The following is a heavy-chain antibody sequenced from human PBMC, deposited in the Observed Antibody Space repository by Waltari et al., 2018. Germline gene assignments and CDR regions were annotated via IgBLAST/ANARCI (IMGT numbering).Heavy chain of an antibody. D-gene: IGHD3-10*01. CDR1: GYSISSGYY. J-gene: IGHJ3*02. CDR3: ARRIITMEGRDAFDI. Sequence: QVQLQESGPGLVKPSETLSLTCAVSGYSISSGYYWGWIRQPPGKGLEWIGSIYHSGSTYYNPSLKSRVTISVDTSKNQFSLKLSSVTAADTAVYYCARRIITMEGRDAFDIWGQGTMVTVSS. CDR2: IYHSGST. V-gene: IGHV4-38-2*01.